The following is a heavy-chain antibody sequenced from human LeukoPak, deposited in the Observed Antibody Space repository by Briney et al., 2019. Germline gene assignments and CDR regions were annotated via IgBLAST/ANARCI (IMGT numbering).Heavy chain of an antibody. CDR1: GFTFTNFA. CDR3: AKSRSGYYRFDS. V-gene: IGHV3-23*01. J-gene: IGHJ4*02. CDR2: ISASGRST. Sequence: PGGSLRLSCAASGFTFTNFAMSWVRQAPGKGLEWVSVISASGRSTYYADSVRGRFTISRDTSKNTLYLQMSSLRAEDTALYYCAKSRSGYYRFDSLGQGTLVIVCS. D-gene: IGHD3-22*01.